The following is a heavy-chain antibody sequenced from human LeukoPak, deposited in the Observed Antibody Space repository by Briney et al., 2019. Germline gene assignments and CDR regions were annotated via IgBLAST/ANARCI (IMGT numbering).Heavy chain of an antibody. CDR1: GGSFSGYY. CDR3: ARGVATRGYTYGYVDY. D-gene: IGHD5-18*01. Sequence: PSETLSLTCAVYGGSFSGYYWSWIRQPPGKGLEWIGEINHSGSTNYNPSLKSRVTISVDTSKNQFSLKLSSVTAADTAVYYCARGVATRGYTYGYVDYWGQGTLVTVSS. V-gene: IGHV4-34*01. J-gene: IGHJ4*02. CDR2: INHSGST.